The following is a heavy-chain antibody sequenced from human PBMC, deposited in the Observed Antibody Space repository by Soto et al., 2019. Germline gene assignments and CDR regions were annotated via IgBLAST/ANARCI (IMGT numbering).Heavy chain of an antibody. D-gene: IGHD6-19*01. CDR2: IYYNGNT. CDR3: ARVTFPPLAVAGYFDY. CDR1: GTAILATDFR. Sequence: SKTLSHTCTFPGTAILATDFRCRWIRQPPGKGLEWIGFIYYNGNTYYNASLKSRVTISLDTSKNQFSLKLNSVTAADTAVYYCARVTFPPLAVAGYFDYWGQAPLVT. J-gene: IGHJ4*02. V-gene: IGHV4-30-4*01.